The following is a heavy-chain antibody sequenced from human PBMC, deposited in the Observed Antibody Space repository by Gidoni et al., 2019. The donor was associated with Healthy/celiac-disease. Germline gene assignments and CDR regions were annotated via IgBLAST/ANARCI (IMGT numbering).Heavy chain of an antibody. D-gene: IGHD4-17*01. J-gene: IGHJ4*02. CDR2: IRSKANSFAT. V-gene: IGHV3-73*01. CDR1: GFTFSGSA. CDR3: TRHWGDYGGVFDY. Sequence: EVQLVESGGGLVQPGGSLKLSCAASGFTFSGSAMHWVRQSSGKGLEWCGRIRSKANSFATAYAASVKGRFTISRDDSKNTASLQMNSLKTEDTAVYYCTRHWGDYGGVFDYWGQGTLVTVSS.